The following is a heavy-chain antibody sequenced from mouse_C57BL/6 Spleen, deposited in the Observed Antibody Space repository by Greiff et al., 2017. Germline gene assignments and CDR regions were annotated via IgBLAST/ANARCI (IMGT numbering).Heavy chain of an antibody. D-gene: IGHD2-5*01. J-gene: IGHJ1*03. V-gene: IGHV1-18*01. CDR1: GYTFTDYN. CDR3: ARLSNWWYFDV. CDR2: INPNNGGT. Sequence: VQLQQSGPELVKPGASVKIPCKASGYTFTDYNMDWVKQSHGKSLEWIGDINPNNGGTIYNQKFKGKATLTVDKSSSTAYMELRSLTSEDTAVYYCARLSNWWYFDVWGTGTTVTVSS.